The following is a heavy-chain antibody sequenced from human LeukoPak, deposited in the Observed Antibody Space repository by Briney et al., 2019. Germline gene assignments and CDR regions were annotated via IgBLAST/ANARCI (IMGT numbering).Heavy chain of an antibody. CDR1: GFTFSNYA. V-gene: IGHV3-23*01. Sequence: GGSLRLSCVASGFTFSNYAMSWVRQAPGKGLEWVAVMRSGDGDTTYADSVRGRFTISRDNSKNRLDLQMNSLRPEDTAVYYCVRDFPENWQLVPLLDYWAREPWSPSP. D-gene: IGHD6-6*01. J-gene: IGHJ4*02. CDR3: VRDFPENWQLVPLLDY. CDR2: MRSGDGDT.